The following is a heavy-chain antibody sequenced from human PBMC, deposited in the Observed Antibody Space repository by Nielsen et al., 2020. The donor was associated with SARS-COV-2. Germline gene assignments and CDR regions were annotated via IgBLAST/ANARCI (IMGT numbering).Heavy chain of an antibody. J-gene: IGHJ6*02. V-gene: IGHV3-48*02. CDR2: ISSSSSTI. CDR3: ARDSSASDWLSYYYYYGMDV. Sequence: GGSLRLSCAASGFTFSSYSMNWVRQAPGKGLEWVPYISSSSSTIYYADSVKGRFTISRDNAKNSLYLQMNSLRDEDTAVYYCARDSSASDWLSYYYYYGMDVWGQGTTVTVSS. CDR1: GFTFSSYS. D-gene: IGHD3-9*01.